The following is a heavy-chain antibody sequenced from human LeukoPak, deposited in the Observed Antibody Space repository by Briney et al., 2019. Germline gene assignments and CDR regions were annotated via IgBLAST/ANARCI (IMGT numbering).Heavy chain of an antibody. CDR2: IYSGGST. D-gene: IGHD2-2*01. J-gene: IGHJ4*02. V-gene: IGHV3-53*01. Sequence: GGSLRLSCAASGFTVSSNYMNWVRQAPGKGLEGVSVIYSGGSTIYADSVKGRFTISRDNSKNTMYLQMNSLRAEDTAVYYCAKDLYCSSTSCYEAVYWGQGTLVTVSS. CDR3: AKDLYCSSTSCYEAVY. CDR1: GFTVSSNY.